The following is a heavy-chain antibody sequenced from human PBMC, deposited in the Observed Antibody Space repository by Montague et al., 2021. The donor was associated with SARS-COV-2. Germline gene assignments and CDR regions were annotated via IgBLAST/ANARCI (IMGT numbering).Heavy chain of an antibody. CDR1: GFTYNSYS. Sequence: SLRLSCAASGFTYNSYSMNWFRRAPGKGLEWVSSISSSSRYIYYANSVRGRFTISRDNAKNSLYLQMNSLRAEDTAVYYCARDISPVIDYYSMDVWGQGTTVTVSS. CDR2: ISSSSRYI. CDR3: ARDISPVIDYYSMDV. V-gene: IGHV3-21*01. J-gene: IGHJ6*02.